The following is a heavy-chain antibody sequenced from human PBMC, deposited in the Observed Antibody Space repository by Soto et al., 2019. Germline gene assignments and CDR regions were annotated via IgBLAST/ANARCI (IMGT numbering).Heavy chain of an antibody. V-gene: IGHV3-23*01. CDR1: GFTFSSYA. D-gene: IGHD3-10*01. CDR3: ARGDRGGSGSPASYYYSGLDV. Sequence: DVQLLESGGHLVQPGGSLSLSCAASGFTFSSYAMSWVRQAPGKGLDWVSSVSAGGDMTYYSDSVKGRFTISRDNSNNALFLQMNSLRIEDTALYYCARGDRGGSGSPASYYYSGLDVWGQGTTVTVS. J-gene: IGHJ6*02. CDR2: VSAGGDMT.